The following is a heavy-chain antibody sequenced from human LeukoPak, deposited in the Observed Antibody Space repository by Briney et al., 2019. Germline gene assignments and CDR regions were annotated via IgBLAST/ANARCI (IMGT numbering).Heavy chain of an antibody. J-gene: IGHJ4*02. CDR1: GFTLSNYN. CDR2: ISVSSSII. Sequence: GGSLRLSCSASGFTLSNYNMNWVRQAPGKGLEWVSYISVSSSIIYYADSVKGRFTISRDNAKNSLYLQMNSLRDEDTAVYYCAREGSGYPDYWGQGTLVTVSS. V-gene: IGHV3-48*02. CDR3: AREGSGYPDY. D-gene: IGHD3-22*01.